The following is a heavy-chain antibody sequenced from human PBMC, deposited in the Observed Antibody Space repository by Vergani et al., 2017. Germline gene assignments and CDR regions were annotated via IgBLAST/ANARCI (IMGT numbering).Heavy chain of an antibody. CDR3: ATVGLDYYDSSGYYSNFDY. Sequence: QVQLVQSGAEVKKPGASVKVSCKVSGYTLPELSMHWVRQAPGKGLEWMGGFDPEDGETIYAQKFQGRVTMTEDTSTDTAYMELSSLRSEDTAVYYCATVGLDYYDSSGYYSNFDYWGQGTLVTVSS. D-gene: IGHD3-22*01. CDR2: FDPEDGET. V-gene: IGHV1-24*01. CDR1: GYTLPELS. J-gene: IGHJ4*02.